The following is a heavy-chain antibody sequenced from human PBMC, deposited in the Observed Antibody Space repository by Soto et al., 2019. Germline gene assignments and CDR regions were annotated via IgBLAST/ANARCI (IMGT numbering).Heavy chain of an antibody. J-gene: IGHJ5*02. Sequence: PSETLSLTCTVSGGSISSSSYYWGWIRQPPGKGLEWIGSIHYSGSTYYNPSLKSRVTISVDTSKNQFSLKLNSVTAADTAVYYCARADSKGGPTRRFDPWGQGTLVTVSS. D-gene: IGHD1-1*01. CDR3: ARADSKGGPTRRFDP. CDR1: GGSISSSSYY. V-gene: IGHV4-39*07. CDR2: IHYSGST.